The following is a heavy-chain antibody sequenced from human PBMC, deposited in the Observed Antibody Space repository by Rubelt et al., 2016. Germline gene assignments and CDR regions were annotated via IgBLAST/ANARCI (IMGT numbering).Heavy chain of an antibody. D-gene: IGHD3-16*01. V-gene: IGHV3-23*01. J-gene: IGHJ4*02. CDR1: YA. CDR2: ISGSGGST. Sequence: YAMSWVRQAPGKGLEWVSIISGSGGSTYYADSVKGRFTISRDNSKNTLYLQMNSLTVDDTAVYYCARDGVDYWGQGTLVTVSS. CDR3: ARDGVDY.